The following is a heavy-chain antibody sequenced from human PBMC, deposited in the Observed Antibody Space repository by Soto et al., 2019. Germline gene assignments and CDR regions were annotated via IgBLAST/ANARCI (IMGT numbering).Heavy chain of an antibody. CDR2: ISYDGSNK. CDR3: ARESFGSKTTFDY. D-gene: IGHD3-16*01. Sequence: GGSLRLSCGASGFTCSSYAMHWVRQAPGKGLEWVAVISYDGSNKYYADSVKGRFTISRDNSKNTLYLQMSSLRAEDTAVYYCARESFGSKTTFDYWGQGTLVTVSS. J-gene: IGHJ4*02. CDR1: GFTCSSYA. V-gene: IGHV3-30-3*01.